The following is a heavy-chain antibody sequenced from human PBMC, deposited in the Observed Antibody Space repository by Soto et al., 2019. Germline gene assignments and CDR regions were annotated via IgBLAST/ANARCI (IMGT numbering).Heavy chain of an antibody. Sequence: EVQLLESGGGLVQPGGSLRLSCAASGFTFSSYAMSWVRQAPGKGLEWVSAISGSGGSTYYADSVKGRFTISRDNSKNTLYLQMNSLRDEDTAVYYCAKNPKRKRGYSYGFDYWGQGTLVTVSS. CDR1: GFTFSSYA. J-gene: IGHJ4*02. CDR3: AKNPKRKRGYSYGFDY. D-gene: IGHD5-18*01. V-gene: IGHV3-23*01. CDR2: ISGSGGST.